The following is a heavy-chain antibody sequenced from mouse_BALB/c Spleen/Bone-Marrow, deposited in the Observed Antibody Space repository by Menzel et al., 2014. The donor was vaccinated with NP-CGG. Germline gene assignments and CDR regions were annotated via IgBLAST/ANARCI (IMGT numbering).Heavy chain of an antibody. D-gene: IGHD4-1*01. J-gene: IGHJ4*01. CDR1: GFNIKDTY. CDR2: IDPANGNT. Sequence: EVQLVESGAELVKPGASVKLPCTASGFNIKDTYMHWVKQRPEQGLEWIGRIDPANGNTKYDPKFQGKATITADTSSNTAYLQLSSLTSEDTAVYYCARWEYYAMDYWCQGTSVTVSS. V-gene: IGHV14-3*02. CDR3: ARWEYYAMDY.